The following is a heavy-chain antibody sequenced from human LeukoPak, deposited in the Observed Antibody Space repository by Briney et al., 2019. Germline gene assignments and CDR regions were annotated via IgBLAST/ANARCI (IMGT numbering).Heavy chain of an antibody. Sequence: GSLRLSCTASGFIFSTYSMIWVRQAPGKGLEWVSSISSTSGNKYYADSVKGRFTISRDNAKNSLYLQMNSLRAEDTAVYYCARDHAFSYYYYYMDVWGKGTTVTVSS. V-gene: IGHV3-21*06. D-gene: IGHD3-3*01. J-gene: IGHJ6*03. CDR2: ISSTSGNK. CDR3: ARDHAFSYYYYYMDV. CDR1: GFIFSTYS.